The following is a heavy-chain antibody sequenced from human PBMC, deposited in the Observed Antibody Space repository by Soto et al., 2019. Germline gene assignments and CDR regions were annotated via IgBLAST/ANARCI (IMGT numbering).Heavy chain of an antibody. J-gene: IGHJ4*02. Sequence: PGGSLRLSCAASGFTFSTYWMSWVRQAPGEGLVWLSRIDGAAATTNYADSVKGRFTISRDNAKNIVFLHVNGLTDEDTAVYYCARGGAMGVDYWGQGTLVTVSS. D-gene: IGHD1-26*01. CDR1: GFTFSTYW. V-gene: IGHV3-74*01. CDR2: IDGAAATT. CDR3: ARGGAMGVDY.